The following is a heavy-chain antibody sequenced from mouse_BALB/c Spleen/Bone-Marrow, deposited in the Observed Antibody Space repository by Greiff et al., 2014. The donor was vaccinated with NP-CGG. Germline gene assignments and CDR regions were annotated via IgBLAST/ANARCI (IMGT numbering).Heavy chain of an antibody. J-gene: IGHJ1*01. CDR3: SRGGYLGGYFDV. V-gene: IGHV1-77*01. Sequence: QVQLQQSGAELLKPGASVKLSCKASGYTFTTSGINWVRQRPEQGLAWIGRIFPGNISTEYNEKFKVKATLTTDKSSSTAYMQLSRLTSEDSAVYFCSRGGYLGGYFDVRGAGTTVTVSS. CDR1: GYTFTTSG. CDR2: IFPGNIST. D-gene: IGHD3-3*01.